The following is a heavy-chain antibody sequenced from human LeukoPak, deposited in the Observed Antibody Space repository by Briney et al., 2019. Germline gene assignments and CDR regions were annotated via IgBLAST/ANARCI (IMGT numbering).Heavy chain of an antibody. CDR1: GGTFISYA. CDR3: GALYYDILTGYSNDAFDI. D-gene: IGHD3-9*01. CDR2: IIPIFGTA. V-gene: IGHV1-69*06. J-gene: IGHJ3*02. Sequence: SVHDSCKASGGTFISYAISCVRQPPGQEREWMGGIIPIFGTANYAQKFQGRVTITADKSTSTAYMELSSLRSEDTAVYYCGALYYDILTGYSNDAFDIWGQGTMVTVSS.